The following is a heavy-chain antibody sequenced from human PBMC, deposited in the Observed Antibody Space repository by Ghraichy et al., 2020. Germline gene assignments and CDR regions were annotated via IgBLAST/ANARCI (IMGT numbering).Heavy chain of an antibody. CDR1: GFTFSSYG. J-gene: IGHJ6*02. CDR2: IWYDGSNK. D-gene: IGHD6-6*01. Sequence: GGSLRLSCAASGFTFSSYGMHWVRQAPGKGLEWVAVIWYDGSNKYYADSVKGRFTISRDNSKNTLYLQMNSLRAEDTAVYYCARDNLGAAPDYYYYGMDVWGQGTTVTVSS. CDR3: ARDNLGAAPDYYYYGMDV. V-gene: IGHV3-33*01.